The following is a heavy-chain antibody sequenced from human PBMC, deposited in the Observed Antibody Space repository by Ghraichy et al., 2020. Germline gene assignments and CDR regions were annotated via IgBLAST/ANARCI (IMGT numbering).Heavy chain of an antibody. CDR1: GYTFTSYG. Sequence: VKVSCKASGYTFTSYGISWVRQAPGQGLEWMGWISAYNGNTNYAQKLQGRVTMTTDTSTSTAYMELRSLRSDDTAVYYCARDLYYYDSSGYWYFADYWGQGTLVTVSS. CDR2: ISAYNGNT. CDR3: ARDLYYYDSSGYWYFADY. V-gene: IGHV1-18*01. J-gene: IGHJ4*02. D-gene: IGHD3-22*01.